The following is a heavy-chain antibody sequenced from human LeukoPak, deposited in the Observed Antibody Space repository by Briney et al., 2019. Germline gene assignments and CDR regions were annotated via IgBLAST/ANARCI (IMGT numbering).Heavy chain of an antibody. J-gene: IGHJ6*03. CDR2: MNPNSGNT. D-gene: IGHD2-15*01. V-gene: IGHV1-8*03. CDR3: ARGHVVVVAAPYYYYMDV. Sequence: ASVKVSCKASGYTFTSYDINWVRQATGQGLEWMGWMNPNSGNTGYAQKFQGRVTITRNTSISTAYMELSSLRSEDTAVYYCARGHVVVVAAPYYYYMDVWGKGTTVTVSS. CDR1: GYTFTSYD.